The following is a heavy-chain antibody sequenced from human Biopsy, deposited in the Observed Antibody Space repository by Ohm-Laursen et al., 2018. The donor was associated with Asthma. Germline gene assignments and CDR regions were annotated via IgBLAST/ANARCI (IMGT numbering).Heavy chain of an antibody. CDR3: ASDFPKDYVRYNFQF. Sequence: ASVKVSCKISGYSLADLSMHWVRQAPGQGLEWMGGHGHEEGGTVNARRFQGRVTMTEDTSTDTAYMELSSLSSDDTAVYYCASDFPKDYVRYNFQFWGQGTLVTVSS. J-gene: IGHJ4*02. CDR2: HGHEEGGT. CDR1: GYSLADLS. V-gene: IGHV1-24*01. D-gene: IGHD4-17*01.